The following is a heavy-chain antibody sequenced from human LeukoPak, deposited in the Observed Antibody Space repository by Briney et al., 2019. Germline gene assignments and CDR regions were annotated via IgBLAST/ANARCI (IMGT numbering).Heavy chain of an antibody. Sequence: GGSLRLSCAASGFTFSSYWMHWIRQAPGKGLVWVSRINGDGSSSSYADSVKGRFTISRDNAKNTLYLQMNSLRAEDTAVYYCASFRAHWGQGTLVTVSS. V-gene: IGHV3-74*01. CDR2: INGDGSSS. D-gene: IGHD5-24*01. J-gene: IGHJ4*02. CDR3: ASFRAH. CDR1: GFTFSSYW.